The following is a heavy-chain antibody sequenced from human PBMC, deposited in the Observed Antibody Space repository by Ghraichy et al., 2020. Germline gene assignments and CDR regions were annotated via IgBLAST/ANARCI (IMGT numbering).Heavy chain of an antibody. V-gene: IGHV3-74*01. CDR1: GFTFSSYW. D-gene: IGHD6-19*01. Sequence: GESLNISCAASGFTFSSYWMHWVRQGPGKGLVWVSRINREGSSTSYADSVKGRFTISRDNAKNTLYLQMNSLRAEDTAVYYCARVEGDSSVSPPFDYWGQGTLVTVSS. CDR3: ARVEGDSSVSPPFDY. J-gene: IGHJ4*02. CDR2: INREGSST.